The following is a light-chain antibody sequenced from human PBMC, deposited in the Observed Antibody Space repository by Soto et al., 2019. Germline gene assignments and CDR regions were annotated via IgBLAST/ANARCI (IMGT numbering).Light chain of an antibody. CDR2: AAS. CDR1: QGISSY. V-gene: IGKV1-9*01. J-gene: IGKJ4*01. CDR3: QQLNSYPLT. Sequence: IQLTQSPSSLSASVGDRVTMTCRASQGISSYLAWYQQKPGKAPKLLIYAASTLQSGVPSRFSGSGSGTDFTLTISSLQPEDFATYYCQQLNSYPLTFGGGTMGDIK.